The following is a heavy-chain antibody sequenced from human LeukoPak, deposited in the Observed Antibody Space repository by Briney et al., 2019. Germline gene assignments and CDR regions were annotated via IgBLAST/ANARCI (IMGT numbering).Heavy chain of an antibody. CDR3: ARSTMVRGVIITKFDH. Sequence: ASVKVSCKASGYTFTSYDINWVRQATGQGLEWMGWMNPNSGNTGYAQKFQGRVTMTRDTSISTAYMELSSLRSEDTAVYYCARSTMVRGVIITKFDHWGQGTLVTVSS. D-gene: IGHD3-10*01. V-gene: IGHV1-8*01. CDR2: MNPNSGNT. J-gene: IGHJ4*02. CDR1: GYTFTSYD.